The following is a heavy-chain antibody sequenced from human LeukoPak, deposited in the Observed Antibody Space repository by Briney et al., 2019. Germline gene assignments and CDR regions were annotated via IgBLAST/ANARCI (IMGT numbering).Heavy chain of an antibody. V-gene: IGHV3-48*03. CDR3: AKDVTGTGAFDI. D-gene: IGHD1-7*01. J-gene: IGHJ3*02. CDR1: GFTFSSCE. Sequence: GGSLRLSCAASGFTFSSCEMNWVRQAPGKGLEWVSYISSSGSTIYYADSVKGRFTISRDNAKNSLYLQMNSLRAEDTALYYCAKDVTGTGAFDIWGQGTMVTVSS. CDR2: ISSSGSTI.